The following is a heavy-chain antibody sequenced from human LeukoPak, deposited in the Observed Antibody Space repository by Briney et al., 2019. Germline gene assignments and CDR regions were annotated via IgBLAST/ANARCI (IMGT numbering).Heavy chain of an antibody. CDR2: INPSGGST. J-gene: IGHJ5*02. CDR1: GYTFTSYY. Sequence: ASVKVSCKASGYTFTSYYMHWVRQAPGQGLEWMGIINPSGGSTSYAQRFQGRVTMTRDTSTSTVYMELSSLRSEDTAVYYCARETLRFPRFDPWGQGTLVTVSS. D-gene: IGHD3-3*01. CDR3: ARETLRFPRFDP. V-gene: IGHV1-46*01.